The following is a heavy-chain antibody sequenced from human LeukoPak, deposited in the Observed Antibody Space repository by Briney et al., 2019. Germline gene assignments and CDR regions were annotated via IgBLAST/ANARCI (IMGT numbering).Heavy chain of an antibody. Sequence: PGGSLRLSCAASGFTFSSYAMHWVRQAPGKGLEWVAVISYDGSNKYYADSVKGRFTISRDNSKNTLYLQMNSLRAEDTAVYYCARVSIVESDWGQGTLVTVSS. CDR2: ISYDGSNK. CDR3: ARVSIVESD. CDR1: GFTFSSYA. J-gene: IGHJ4*02. D-gene: IGHD1-26*01. V-gene: IGHV3-30-3*01.